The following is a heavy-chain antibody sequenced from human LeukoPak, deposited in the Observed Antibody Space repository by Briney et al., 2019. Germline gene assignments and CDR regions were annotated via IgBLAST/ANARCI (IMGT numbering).Heavy chain of an antibody. J-gene: IGHJ6*04. V-gene: IGHV3-30*18. CDR3: AKDGRGGMDV. D-gene: IGHD1-1*01. Sequence: QPGGSLRLSCAASGFTSSSYGMHWVRQAPGKGLEWVAVISYDGSNKYYADSVKGRFTISRDNSKNTLYLQMNSLRAEDTAVYYCAKDGRGGMDVWGKGTTVTVSS. CDR2: ISYDGSNK. CDR1: GFTSSSYG.